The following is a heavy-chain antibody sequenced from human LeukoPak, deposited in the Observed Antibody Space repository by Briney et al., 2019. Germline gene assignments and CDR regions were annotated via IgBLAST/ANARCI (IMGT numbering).Heavy chain of an antibody. CDR1: GYSFTTYW. CDR2: IFPGDSET. Sequence: GESLKISCKGAGYSFTTYWIAWVRQMPGKGLEWMGIIFPGDSETIYSPSFQGQVTISADNSITTAYLQWSSLKASDTAMYYCARKAVYYYGMDVWGQGTAITVSS. D-gene: IGHD1-14*01. CDR3: ARKAVYYYGMDV. J-gene: IGHJ6*02. V-gene: IGHV5-51*01.